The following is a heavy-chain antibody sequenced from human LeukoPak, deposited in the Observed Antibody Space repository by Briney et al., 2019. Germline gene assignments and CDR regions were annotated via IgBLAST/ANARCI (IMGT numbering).Heavy chain of an antibody. CDR2: IIPIFGTA. V-gene: IGHV1-69*05. CDR3: ARTYGDYGELFFDY. D-gene: IGHD4-17*01. CDR1: GGTFSSYA. J-gene: IGHJ4*02. Sequence: SVKVSCKASGGTFSSYANSWVRQAPGQGLEWMGGIIPIFGTANYAQKFQGKVTITTDESTSTAYMELSSLRSEDTAVYYCARTYGDYGELFFDYWGQGTLVTVSS.